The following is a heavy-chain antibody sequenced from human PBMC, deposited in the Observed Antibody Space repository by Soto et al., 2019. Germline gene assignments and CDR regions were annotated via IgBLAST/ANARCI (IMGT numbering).Heavy chain of an antibody. D-gene: IGHD1-20*01. Sequence: EAQLLESGGGFVQPGGPLGPPLEPSGSSFISPGMHGSGKAPGKGLVWVSPMRGVGSTANYADSGKGRLTISRDNARNTVYLQMNSLRVEDTAVYYCARGIPGHYGFDIWGQGTMVTVSS. J-gene: IGHJ3*02. V-gene: IGHV3-74*01. CDR2: MRGVGSTA. CDR1: GSSFISPG. CDR3: ARGIPGHYGFDI.